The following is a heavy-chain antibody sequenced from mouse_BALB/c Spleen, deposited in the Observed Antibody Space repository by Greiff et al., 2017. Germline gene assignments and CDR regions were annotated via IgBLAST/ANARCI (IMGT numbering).Heavy chain of an antibody. Sequence: LQQPGSELVRPGASVKLSCKASGYTFTSYWMHWVKQRHGQGLEWIGNIYPGSGSTNYDEKFKSKGTLTVDTSSSTAYMHLSSLTSEDSAVYYCTRGWDYDVFDYWGQGTTLTVSS. J-gene: IGHJ2*01. CDR2: IYPGSGST. D-gene: IGHD2-4*01. CDR1: GYTFTSYW. CDR3: TRGWDYDVFDY. V-gene: IGHV1S22*01.